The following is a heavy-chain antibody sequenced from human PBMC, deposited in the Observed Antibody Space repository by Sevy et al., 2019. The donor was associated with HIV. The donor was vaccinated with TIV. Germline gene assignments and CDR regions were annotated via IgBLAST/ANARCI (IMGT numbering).Heavy chain of an antibody. D-gene: IGHD3-10*01. CDR1: GFTFSSYG. Sequence: GGSLRLSCAASGFTFSSYGMHWVRQAPGKGLEWVAVIWYDGSNKYYADSVKGRFTISRDNSKNTLYLQMNSLRAEDTAVYYCAKERYYYGSGSYYFDYWGQGTLVTVSS. CDR2: IWYDGSNK. J-gene: IGHJ4*02. V-gene: IGHV3-33*06. CDR3: AKERYYYGSGSYYFDY.